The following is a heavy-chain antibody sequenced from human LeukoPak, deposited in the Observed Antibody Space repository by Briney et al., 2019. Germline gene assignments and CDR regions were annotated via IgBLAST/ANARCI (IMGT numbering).Heavy chain of an antibody. V-gene: IGHV1-18*01. Sequence: APVKVSCKASGYTFTSYGISWVRQAPGQGLEWMGWISAYNGNTNYAQKLQGRVTMTTDTSTSTAYMELRSLRSDDTAVYYCARDEGGSYSDYFDYWGQGTLVTVSS. D-gene: IGHD1-26*01. CDR3: ARDEGGSYSDYFDY. CDR2: ISAYNGNT. CDR1: GYTFTSYG. J-gene: IGHJ4*02.